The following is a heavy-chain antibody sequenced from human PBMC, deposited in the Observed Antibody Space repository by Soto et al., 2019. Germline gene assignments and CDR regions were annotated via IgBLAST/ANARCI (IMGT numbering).Heavy chain of an antibody. CDR1: GYTFTGYF. CDR2: INSNSGAT. V-gene: IGHV1-2*02. CDR3: ARGGGTILAPLP. J-gene: IGHJ5*02. Sequence: QVQLVQSGAEVKKPGASVKVSCKASGYTFTGYFMHWVRQAPGQGLEWMGWINSNSGATKYAQKFQGRVTLSRDTSISTAYMEFSGLRSDDTAVYYCARGGGTILAPLPWGQGTLVTVSS. D-gene: IGHD3-3*01.